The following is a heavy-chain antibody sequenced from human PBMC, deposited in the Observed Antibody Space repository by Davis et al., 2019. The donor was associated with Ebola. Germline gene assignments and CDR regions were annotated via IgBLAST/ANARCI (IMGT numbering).Heavy chain of an antibody. CDR1: GGSISSYY. CDR3: ARGSYDFWSGPPYYYYMDV. J-gene: IGHJ6*03. V-gene: IGHV4-59*01. D-gene: IGHD3-3*01. CDR2: IYYSGST. Sequence: PSETLSLTCTVSGGSISSYYWSWIRQPPGKGLEWIGYIYYSGSTNYNPSLKSRVTISVDTSKNQFSLKLSSVTAADTAVYYCARGSYDFWSGPPYYYYMDVWGKGTTVTVSS.